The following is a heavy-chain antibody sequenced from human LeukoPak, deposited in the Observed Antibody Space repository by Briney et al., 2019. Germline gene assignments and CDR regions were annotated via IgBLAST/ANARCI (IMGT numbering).Heavy chain of an antibody. J-gene: IGHJ4*02. CDR1: GGSISDGTYY. Sequence: SETLSLTCTVSGGSISDGTYYWGWIHQPPGKGLEWIGTIHYSGTTHYNRYLKSRVTLSVDTSKNQFSLRLSSVTAADTAVYYCARRTTESYSDYWGQGTLVTVST. D-gene: IGHD1-1*01. V-gene: IGHV4-39*01. CDR2: IHYSGTT. CDR3: ARRTTESYSDY.